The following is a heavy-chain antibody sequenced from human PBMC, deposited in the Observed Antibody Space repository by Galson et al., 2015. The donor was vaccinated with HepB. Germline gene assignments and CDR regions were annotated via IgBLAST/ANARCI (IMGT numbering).Heavy chain of an antibody. D-gene: IGHD6-13*01. Sequence: SLRLSCEASGFTFSSYTMNWVRQAPGKGLEWGANIKQDGSEQYYVDSVKGRFTIYRDNAKNSLYLQRNSLRDEDTAVYYCARDSSRWYYYYGLDVWGQGTTVTVSS. CDR3: ARDSSRWYYYYGLDV. CDR1: GFTFSSYT. J-gene: IGHJ6*02. CDR2: IKQDGSEQ. V-gene: IGHV3-7*03.